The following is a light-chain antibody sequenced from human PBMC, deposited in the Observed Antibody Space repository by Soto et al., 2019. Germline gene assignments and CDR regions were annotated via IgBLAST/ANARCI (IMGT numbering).Light chain of an antibody. CDR1: QGISSY. CDR3: QLYYSYPLT. J-gene: IGKJ4*01. CDR2: AAS. Sequence: AIRVTKSPSSFSASTGDRVTINCRASQGISSYLAWYQQKPGKAPKLLIYAASTLQSGVPSRFSGSGSGTDFTLTISCLQSEDFATYYCQLYYSYPLTFGGGTKVDIK. V-gene: IGKV1-8*01.